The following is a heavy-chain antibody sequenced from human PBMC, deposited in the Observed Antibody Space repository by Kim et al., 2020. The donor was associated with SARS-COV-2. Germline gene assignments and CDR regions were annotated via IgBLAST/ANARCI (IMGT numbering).Heavy chain of an antibody. J-gene: IGHJ4*02. CDR1: GGSISSSSYY. CDR3: ARQFLSEGLLWFGEGLGGLFDY. CDR2: IYYSGST. Sequence: SETLSLTCTVSGGSISSSSYYWGWIRQPPGKGLEWIGSIYYSGSTYYNPSLKSRVTISVDTSKNQFSLKLSSVTAADTAVYYCARQFLSEGLLWFGEGLGGLFDYWGQGTLVTVSS. D-gene: IGHD3-10*01. V-gene: IGHV4-39*01.